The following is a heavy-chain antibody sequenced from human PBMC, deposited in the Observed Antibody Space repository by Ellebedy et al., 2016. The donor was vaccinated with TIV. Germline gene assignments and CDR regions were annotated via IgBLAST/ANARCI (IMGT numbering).Heavy chain of an antibody. CDR1: GGSFSGYY. V-gene: IGHV4-34*01. Sequence: GSLRLSXAVYGGSFSGYYWSWIRQPPGKGLEWIGEINHSGSTNYNPSLKSRVTISVDTSKNQFSLKLSSVTAADTAVYYCARGGGGGYWGQGTLVTVSS. D-gene: IGHD3-16*01. CDR2: INHSGST. CDR3: ARGGGGGY. J-gene: IGHJ4*02.